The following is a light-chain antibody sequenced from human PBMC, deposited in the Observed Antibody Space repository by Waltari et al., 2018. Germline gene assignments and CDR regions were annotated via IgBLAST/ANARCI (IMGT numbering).Light chain of an antibody. CDR1: QRVSSY. V-gene: IGKV3-11*01. CDR3: QQRSNWPQWT. CDR2: DAS. Sequence: EIVLTQSPATLSLSPGERATLSCRASQRVSSYLAWYHQKPGQAPRLLIYDASNRATGIPARFSGSGSGTDFTLTISSLEPEDFAVYYCQQRSNWPQWTFGQGTKVEI. J-gene: IGKJ1*01.